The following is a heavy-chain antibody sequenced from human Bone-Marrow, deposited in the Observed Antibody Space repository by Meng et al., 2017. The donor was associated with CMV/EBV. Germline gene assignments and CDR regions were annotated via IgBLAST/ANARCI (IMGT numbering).Heavy chain of an antibody. CDR1: GFTFDDYA. V-gene: IGHV3-9*01. CDR3: ARDRGSIGY. Sequence: GGSLRLSCAASGFTFDDYAMHWVRQAPGKGLEWVSGISWNSGSIGYADSVKGRFTISRDNAKNSLYLQMNSLRAEDTAVYYCARDRGSIGYWGQGTLVTVSS. J-gene: IGHJ4*02. CDR2: ISWNSGSI. D-gene: IGHD3-10*01.